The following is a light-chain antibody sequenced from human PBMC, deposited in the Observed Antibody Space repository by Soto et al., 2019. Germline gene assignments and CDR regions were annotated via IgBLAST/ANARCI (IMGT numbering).Light chain of an antibody. Sequence: DIQMTQSPSTLSACVGDRVTITCRASQSISSWLAWYQQKPGEAPKLLIYEASNLESGVPSRFSGSGSGTEFTLTISSLQPDDIATYYCQQYYRSSYTFGQGTKLEIK. J-gene: IGKJ2*01. CDR3: QQYYRSSYT. V-gene: IGKV1-5*03. CDR1: QSISSW. CDR2: EAS.